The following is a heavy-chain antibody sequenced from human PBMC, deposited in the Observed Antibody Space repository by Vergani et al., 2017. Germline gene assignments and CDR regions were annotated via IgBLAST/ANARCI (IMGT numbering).Heavy chain of an antibody. CDR2: FYYNGST. J-gene: IGHJ4*02. V-gene: IGHV4-39*01. CDR3: ARQRILMGPGNFDY. CDR1: GGSISSSSYY. D-gene: IGHD3-10*01. Sequence: QLQLQESGPGLVKPSETLSLTCTVSGGSISSSSYYWGWIRQPPGKGLEWIRSFYYNGSTYYNPSLKSRVTISVDTSKNQFSLKLTSVTAADTAVYYCARQRILMGPGNFDYWGQGTLVTVSS.